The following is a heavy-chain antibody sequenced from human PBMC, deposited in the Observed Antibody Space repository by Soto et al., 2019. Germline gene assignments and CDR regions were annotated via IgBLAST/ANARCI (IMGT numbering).Heavy chain of an antibody. Sequence: GGSLRLSCAASGFTVSSNYMSWVRQAPGKGLEWVAVIWYDGSNKYYAGSVKGRFTISRDNSKNTLYLQMNSLRAEDTAVYYCAKDGSHNFDYWGQGTLVTVSS. V-gene: IGHV3-30*02. CDR1: GFTVSSNY. CDR3: AKDGSHNFDY. D-gene: IGHD1-26*01. CDR2: IWYDGSNK. J-gene: IGHJ4*02.